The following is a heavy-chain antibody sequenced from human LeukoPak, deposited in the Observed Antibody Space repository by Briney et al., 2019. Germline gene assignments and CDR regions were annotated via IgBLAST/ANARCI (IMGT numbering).Heavy chain of an antibody. CDR2: ISYDGSIN. Sequence: GGSLRLSCAASGFTFNSYAVHWVRQAPGKGLEGVAVISYDGSINFYAASVKGRFTISRDNSKNTLYLQMNSLRFDDTALYFCARDRRYCSGGSCYFDYFFDYWGQGTLVTVSS. J-gene: IGHJ4*02. D-gene: IGHD2-15*01. V-gene: IGHV3-30*04. CDR1: GFTFNSYA. CDR3: ARDRRYCSGGSCYFDYFFDY.